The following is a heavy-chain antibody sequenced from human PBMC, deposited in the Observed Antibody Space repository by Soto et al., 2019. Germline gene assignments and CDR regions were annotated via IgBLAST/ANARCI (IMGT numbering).Heavy chain of an antibody. Sequence: QVQLVESGGGVVQPGRSLRLSCAASGFTFSSYAMHWVRQAPGKGLEWVAVISYDGSNKYYEDSVKGRFTISRDNSKNTRYLQMNSLRAEDTAVYYCARDRLRYNWNDFPYYYYGMDVWGQGTTVTVSS. CDR1: GFTFSSYA. J-gene: IGHJ6*02. D-gene: IGHD1-1*01. CDR2: ISYDGSNK. V-gene: IGHV3-30-3*01. CDR3: ARDRLRYNWNDFPYYYYGMDV.